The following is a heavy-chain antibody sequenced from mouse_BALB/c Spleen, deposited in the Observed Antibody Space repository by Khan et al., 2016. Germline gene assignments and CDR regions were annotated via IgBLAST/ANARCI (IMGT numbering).Heavy chain of an antibody. CDR1: GYSFTRYW. D-gene: IGHD2-1*01. CDR3: TRSAYGNHPYYAMDY. CDR2: IHPSDSES. J-gene: IGHJ4*01. V-gene: IGHV1-61*01. Sequence: QVQLQQSGTELVRPGASVKLSCKASGYSFTRYWMNWVKQRPGQGLEWIGMIHPSDSESRLTQKFKDKATLTVDNSSSIAYMQLSSPTSEDSAVYYCTRSAYGNHPYYAMDYWGQGTSVTVSS.